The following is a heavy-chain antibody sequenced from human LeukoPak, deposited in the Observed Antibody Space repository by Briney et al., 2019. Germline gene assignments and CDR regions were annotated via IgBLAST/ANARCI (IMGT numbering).Heavy chain of an antibody. D-gene: IGHD1-26*01. J-gene: IGHJ4*02. V-gene: IGHV3-33*01. CDR1: GFTFSSYV. CDR2: IWYDGSNY. CDR3: ARDGRALLRDFDY. Sequence: GGSLRLSCAASGFTFSSYVIHWVRQAPGKRLEWVAGIWYDGSNYYYADSVKGRFTISRDNSKNTLYLQMNSLRAEDTGVYYCARDGRALLRDFDYWGQGTLVTVSS.